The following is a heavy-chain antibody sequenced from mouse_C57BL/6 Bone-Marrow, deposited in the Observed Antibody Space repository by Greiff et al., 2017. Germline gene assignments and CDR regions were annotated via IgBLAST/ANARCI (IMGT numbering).Heavy chain of an antibody. J-gene: IGHJ1*03. CDR3: ARLTTAWYFDV. V-gene: IGHV3-8*01. D-gene: IGHD1-2*01. CDR2: ISYSGST. Sequence: EVQLQESGPGLAKPSQTLSLTCSVTGYSITSDYWTWIRKFPGNKLEYMGYISYSGSTYYNPSIKSRISITRDTSKNQYYLQLNSVTTDDTATYYCARLTTAWYFDVWGTGTTVTVSS. CDR1: GYSITSDY.